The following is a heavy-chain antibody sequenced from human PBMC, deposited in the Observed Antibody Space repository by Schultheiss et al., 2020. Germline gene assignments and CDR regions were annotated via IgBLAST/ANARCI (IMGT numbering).Heavy chain of an antibody. Sequence: SETLSLTCTVSGDSISSSFWSWIRQPPGKGLEWIGYIYYSGSTTYNPSLKSRVTISVDPSKDQFSLKLSSVTAADTAVYYCARQWLPSTNFDLWGRGTLVTVSS. CDR3: ARQWLPSTNFDL. CDR1: GDSISSSF. V-gene: IGHV4-59*01. CDR2: IYYSGST. J-gene: IGHJ2*01. D-gene: IGHD5-24*01.